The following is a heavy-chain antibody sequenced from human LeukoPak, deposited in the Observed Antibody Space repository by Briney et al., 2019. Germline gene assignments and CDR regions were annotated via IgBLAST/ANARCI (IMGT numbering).Heavy chain of an antibody. CDR1: GGSISSYY. V-gene: IGHV4-59*13. CDR2: IYYSGST. D-gene: IGHD3-22*01. J-gene: IGHJ3*02. Sequence: SETLSLTCTVDGGSISSYYWRWIRQPRGKGLGWIGYIYYSGSTNYNPSLKSRVTISVDTSKNQFSLKLSSVNAADTAVYYCARDKDYYDSRGYYYGAFDIWGQGTMVTVSS. CDR3: ARDKDYYDSRGYYYGAFDI.